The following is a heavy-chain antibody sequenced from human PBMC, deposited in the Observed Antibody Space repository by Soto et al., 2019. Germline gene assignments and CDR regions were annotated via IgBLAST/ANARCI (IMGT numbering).Heavy chain of an antibody. J-gene: IGHJ2*01. D-gene: IGHD3-10*02. V-gene: IGHV3-23*01. Sequence: KRLEWVSAISGSGDSTYYADSVKGRFTISRDNSKNTLYLQMNSLKTLETAFFFFIREEDGIRDVRSVSACLLNRSSDL. CDR3: IREEDGIRDVRSVSACLLNRSSDL. CDR2: ISGSGDST.